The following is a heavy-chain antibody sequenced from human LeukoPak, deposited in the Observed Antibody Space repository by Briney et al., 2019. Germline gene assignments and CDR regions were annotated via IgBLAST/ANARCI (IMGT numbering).Heavy chain of an antibody. CDR2: INPNSGGT. D-gene: IGHD6-19*01. CDR1: GYTFTGYY. V-gene: IGHV1-2*02. Sequence: GASVKVSCKASGYTFTGYYMHWVRQAPGQGLEWMGWINPNSGGTNYAQKIQGRVTMTRDTSISTAYMELSRLRSDDTAVYYCARDEGGSGWQYYFDYWGQGTLVTVSS. J-gene: IGHJ4*02. CDR3: ARDEGGSGWQYYFDY.